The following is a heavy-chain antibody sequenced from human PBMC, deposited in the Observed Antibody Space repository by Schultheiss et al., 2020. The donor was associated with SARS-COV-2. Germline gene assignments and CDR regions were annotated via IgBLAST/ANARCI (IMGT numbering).Heavy chain of an antibody. CDR3: AKGPEPTTVTTPFDY. D-gene: IGHD4-17*01. CDR1: GFTFSSYA. J-gene: IGHJ4*02. Sequence: GGSLRLSCAASGFTFSSYAMSWVRQAPGKGLEWVSGISWNSGSIGYADSVKGRFTISRDNAKNSLYLQMNSLRAEDTAVYYCAKGPEPTTVTTPFDYWGQGTLVTVSS. CDR2: ISWNSGSI. V-gene: IGHV3-9*01.